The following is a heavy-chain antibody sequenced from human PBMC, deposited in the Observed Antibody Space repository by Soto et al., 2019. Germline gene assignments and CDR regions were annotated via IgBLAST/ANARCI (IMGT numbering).Heavy chain of an antibody. CDR3: AREGNNCNSWNWFDP. CDR1: GGSISSGDYY. Sequence: SETLSLTCTVSGGSISSGDYYWSWIRQPPGKGLEWIGNIYYSGSTYYNPALKSRVTISVNKTKNQFSLQLSSVTAADTAVYYCAREGNNCNSWNWFDPWGQGTLVTVSS. J-gene: IGHJ5*02. V-gene: IGHV4-30-4*01. D-gene: IGHD1-7*01. CDR2: IYYSGST.